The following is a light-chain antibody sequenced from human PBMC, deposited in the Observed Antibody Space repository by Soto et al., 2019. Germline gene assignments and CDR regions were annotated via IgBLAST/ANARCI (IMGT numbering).Light chain of an antibody. CDR3: QQSYSTPQIT. Sequence: DIQMTQSPSSLSASVGDRVTITCRASQSISSYLNWYQQKPGKAPKLLIYAASRLQSGVPSRFSGSGSGTDFTLTISSLQPEDFATYYCQQSYSTPQITFGQGTRLEI. J-gene: IGKJ5*01. CDR2: AAS. CDR1: QSISSY. V-gene: IGKV1-39*01.